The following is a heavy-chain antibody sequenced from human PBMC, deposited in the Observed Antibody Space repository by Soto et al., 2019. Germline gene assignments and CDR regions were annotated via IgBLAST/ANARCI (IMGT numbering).Heavy chain of an antibody. J-gene: IGHJ4*02. D-gene: IGHD3-22*01. Sequence: SETLSLTCTVSGGSIISSSYYWVWIRQPPGKGLEWIGSIYHSGSTYYNPSLKSRVTISVDTSKNQFSLKLSSVTAADTAVYYCARRFNYYDSGAYYYWGQGAPVTVSS. CDR3: ARRFNYYDSGAYYY. CDR1: GGSIISSSYY. CDR2: IYHSGST. V-gene: IGHV4-39*01.